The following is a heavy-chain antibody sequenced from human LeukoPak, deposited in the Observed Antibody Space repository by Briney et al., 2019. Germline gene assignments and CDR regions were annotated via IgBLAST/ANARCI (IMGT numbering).Heavy chain of an antibody. CDR2: ISGSGGST. J-gene: IGHJ4*02. D-gene: IGHD3-22*01. CDR3: AKFVTYSTGVFHDSSGYAAFDY. V-gene: IGHV3-23*01. CDR1: GFTFSSYG. Sequence: PGGSLRLSCAASGFTFSSYGMSWVRQAPGKGLEWVSAISGSGGSTYYADSVKGRFTISRDNSKNTLYLQMNSLRAEDTAVYYCAKFVTYSTGVFHDSSGYAAFDYWGQGTLVAVSS.